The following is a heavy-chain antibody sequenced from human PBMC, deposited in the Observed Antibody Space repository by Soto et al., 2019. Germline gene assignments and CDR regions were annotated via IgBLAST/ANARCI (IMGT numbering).Heavy chain of an antibody. D-gene: IGHD2-2*01. J-gene: IGHJ4*02. CDR2: INHSGST. V-gene: IGHV4-34*01. Sequence: QVQLQQWGAGLLKPSETLSLTCAVYGGSFSGYYWSWIRQPPGKGLEWIGEINHSGSTNYSPSLKSRVTISVDTSKNQFSLKLSSVIAADTAVYYCARNCSTTSCQIWGFDYWGQGTLVTVSS. CDR3: ARNCSTTSCQIWGFDY. CDR1: GGSFSGYY.